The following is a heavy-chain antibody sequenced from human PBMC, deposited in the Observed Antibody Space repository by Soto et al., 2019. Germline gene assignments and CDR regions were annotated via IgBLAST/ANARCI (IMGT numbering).Heavy chain of an antibody. CDR2: ISSSSSYI. D-gene: IGHD3-9*01. CDR1: GFTFSSYS. CDR3: AKVYYDILTGYPEYYFDY. V-gene: IGHV3-21*04. J-gene: IGHJ4*02. Sequence: GGSLRLSCAASGFTFSSYSMNWVRQAPGKGLEWVSSISSSSSYIYYADSVKGRFTISRDNSKNSLYLQMNSLRAEDTAVYYCAKVYYDILTGYPEYYFDYWGQGTLVTVSS.